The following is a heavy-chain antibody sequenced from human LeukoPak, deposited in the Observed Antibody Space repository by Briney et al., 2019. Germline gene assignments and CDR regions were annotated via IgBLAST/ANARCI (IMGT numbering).Heavy chain of an antibody. V-gene: IGHV3-66*02. Sequence: GGSLRLSCAASGFTVSSNYMSWVRQAPGKGLEWVSVIYSGGSTYYADSVKGRFTISRDNSKNTLYLQMNSLRAEDTAVYYCAGGIDYDSSGYYTNPIGYWGQGTLVTVSS. CDR3: AGGIDYDSSGYYTNPIGY. CDR2: IYSGGST. J-gene: IGHJ4*02. CDR1: GFTVSSNY. D-gene: IGHD3-22*01.